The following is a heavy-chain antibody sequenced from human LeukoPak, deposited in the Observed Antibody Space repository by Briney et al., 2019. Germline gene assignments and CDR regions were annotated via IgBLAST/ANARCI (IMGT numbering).Heavy chain of an antibody. CDR2: IIPILGIA. CDR3: ARDLIASSGWFDY. D-gene: IGHD6-19*01. V-gene: IGHV1-69*04. CDR1: GGTFSSYA. J-gene: IGHJ4*02. Sequence: ASVKVSCKASGGTFSSYAISWVRQAPGQGLEWMGRIIPILGIANYAQKFQGRVTITADKSTSTAYMELSSLRSEDTAVYYCARDLIASSGWFDYWGQGTLVTVSS.